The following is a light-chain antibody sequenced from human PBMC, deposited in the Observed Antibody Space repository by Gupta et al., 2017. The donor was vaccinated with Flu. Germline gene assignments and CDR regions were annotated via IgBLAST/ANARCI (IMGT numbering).Light chain of an antibody. Sequence: GERATLSCRASQSVSSNLAWYQQKPGQAPRLLIYGASTRATGIPARFSGSGSGTEFTLTISSLQSEDFAVYYCQQYNNSPLTFGGGTKVEIK. CDR3: QQYNNSPLT. CDR2: GAS. V-gene: IGKV3-15*01. J-gene: IGKJ4*01. CDR1: QSVSSN.